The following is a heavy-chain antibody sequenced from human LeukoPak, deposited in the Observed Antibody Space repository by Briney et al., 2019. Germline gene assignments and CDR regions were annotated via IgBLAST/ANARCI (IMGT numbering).Heavy chain of an antibody. CDR3: AKDPPHPYAQQQLVRSREADAFDI. D-gene: IGHD6-13*01. CDR1: GFTFSSYA. V-gene: IGHV3-23*01. Sequence: GGSLRLSCAASGFTFSSYAMSWVRQAPGKGLEWVSAISGSGGSTYYADSVKGRFTISRDNSKNTLYLQMNSLRAEDTAVYYCAKDPPHPYAQQQLVRSREADAFDIWGQGTMVTVSS. J-gene: IGHJ3*02. CDR2: ISGSGGST.